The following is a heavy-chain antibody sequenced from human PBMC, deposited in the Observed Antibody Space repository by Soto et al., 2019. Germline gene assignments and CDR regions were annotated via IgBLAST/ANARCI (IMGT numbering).Heavy chain of an antibody. Sequence: GGSLRLSCAASGFTFSSYGMHWVRQAPGKGLEGVAVISYDGSNKYYADSVKGRFTISRDNSKNTLYLQMNSLRAEDTAVYYCAKDDDYWGQGTLVTVSS. CDR1: GFTFSSYG. CDR3: AKDDDY. V-gene: IGHV3-30*18. CDR2: ISYDGSNK. J-gene: IGHJ4*02.